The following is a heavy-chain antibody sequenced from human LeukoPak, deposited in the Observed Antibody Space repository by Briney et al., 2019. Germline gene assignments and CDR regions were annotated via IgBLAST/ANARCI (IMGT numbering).Heavy chain of an antibody. J-gene: IGHJ6*03. CDR3: ARAGRYCSGGSCPPYYYYMDV. CDR1: GGSISSSSYY. V-gene: IGHV4-39*01. D-gene: IGHD2-15*01. CDR2: IYYSGST. Sequence: SETLSLTCTVSGGSISSSSYYWGWIRQPPGKGLEWIGSIYYSGSTYYNPSLKSRVTISVDTSKNQFSLKLSSVTAADTAVYYCARAGRYCSGGSCPPYYYYMDVWGKGTTVTVSS.